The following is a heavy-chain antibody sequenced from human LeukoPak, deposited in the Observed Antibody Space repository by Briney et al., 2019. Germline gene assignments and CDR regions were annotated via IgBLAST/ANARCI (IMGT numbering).Heavy chain of an antibody. CDR2: IKQDGSET. CDR1: GFTFSNYW. CDR3: ARDLHYVAMDV. V-gene: IGHV3-7*05. J-gene: IGHJ6*02. Sequence: GGSLRLSCTASGFTFSNYWMSWVRQTPEKGLEWVAHIKQDGSETVYVDSVKGRFAISRDNSKNTLFLQLHNLRVEDTALYYCARDLHYVAMDVWGQGTTVTVSS. D-gene: IGHD3-10*02.